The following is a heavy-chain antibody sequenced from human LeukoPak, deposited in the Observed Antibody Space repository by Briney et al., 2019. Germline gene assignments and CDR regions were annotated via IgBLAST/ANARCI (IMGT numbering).Heavy chain of an antibody. V-gene: IGHV3-9*01. D-gene: IGHD6-13*01. CDR3: AKDIFTGIAAAGAIDY. CDR2: ISWNSGSM. Sequence: GRSLRLSCAASGFTFDDYAMHWVRQAPGKGLEWVSGISWNSGSMDYADSVKGRFTISRDNAKNSLYLQMNSLRAEDTALYYCAKDIFTGIAAAGAIDYWGQGTLVTVSS. J-gene: IGHJ4*02. CDR1: GFTFDDYA.